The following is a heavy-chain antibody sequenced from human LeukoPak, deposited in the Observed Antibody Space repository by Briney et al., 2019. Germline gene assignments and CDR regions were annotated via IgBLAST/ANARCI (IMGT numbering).Heavy chain of an antibody. CDR1: GYTFTGYY. CDR2: INPNSGGT. Sequence: ASVKVSCKASGYTFTGYYMHWVRQAPGQGLEWMGWINPNSGGTNYAQKFQGRVTMTRDTSISTAYMELSRLRSDDTAVYYCARDWSDFCSGSPKYYFDYWGQGTLVTVSS. D-gene: IGHD3-3*01. J-gene: IGHJ4*02. V-gene: IGHV1-2*02. CDR3: ARDWSDFCSGSPKYYFDY.